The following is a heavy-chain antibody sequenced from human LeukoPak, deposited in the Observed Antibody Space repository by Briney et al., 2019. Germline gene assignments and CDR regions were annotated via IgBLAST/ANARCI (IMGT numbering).Heavy chain of an antibody. J-gene: IGHJ6*02. Sequence: GGSLRLSCAASGFTFSSYGMHWVRQAPGKGLEWVAFIRYDGGNKYYADSVKGRFTISRDNSKNTLYLQMNSLRAEDTAVYYCASPEMARDGTYAMDVWGQGTTVTVSS. CDR2: IRYDGGNK. V-gene: IGHV3-30*02. D-gene: IGHD5-24*01. CDR1: GFTFSSYG. CDR3: ASPEMARDGTYAMDV.